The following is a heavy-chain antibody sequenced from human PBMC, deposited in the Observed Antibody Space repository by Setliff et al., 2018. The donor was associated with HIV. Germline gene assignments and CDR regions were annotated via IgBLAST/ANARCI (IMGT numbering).Heavy chain of an antibody. CDR3: ARDDWTCSDGTCFPITFDY. Sequence: KASETLSLTCAVYNGSFSGYRWTWIRQPPGKGLEWIGEINHRGSTTYNPSLRSRVTISVDTSKNQFSLKLNSVTAADTAVYYCARDDWTCSDGTCFPITFDYWGQGTLVTVSS. J-gene: IGHJ4*02. V-gene: IGHV4-34*01. CDR2: INHRGST. D-gene: IGHD2-15*01. CDR1: NGSFSGYR.